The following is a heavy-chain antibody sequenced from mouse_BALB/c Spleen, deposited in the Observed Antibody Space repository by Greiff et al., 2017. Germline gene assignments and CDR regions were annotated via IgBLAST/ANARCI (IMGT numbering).Heavy chain of an antibody. V-gene: IGHV5-6-4*01. CDR1: GFTFSSYT. Sequence: DVKLVESGGGLVKPGGSLKLSCAASGFTFSSYTMSWVRQTPEKRLEWVATISSGGSYTYYPDSVKGRFTISRDNAKNTLYLQMSSLKSEDTAMYYWKREDYDYGGYWGKGTTLTVSS. CDR2: ISSGGSYT. D-gene: IGHD2-4*01. CDR3: KREDYDYGGY. J-gene: IGHJ2*01.